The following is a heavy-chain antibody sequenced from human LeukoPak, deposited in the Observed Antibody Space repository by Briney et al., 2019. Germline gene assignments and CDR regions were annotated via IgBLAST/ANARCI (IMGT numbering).Heavy chain of an antibody. J-gene: IGHJ4*02. Sequence: GGSLRLSCAASGFTFSSSAMNWVRQAPGKGLEWVSYISSSSTIIYNADSVQGRFTISRDNAKSSLYLPMNSLSAEDTAVYYCARDLLGSRGWCPIDYWGQGTLVTVSS. CDR2: ISSSSTII. CDR1: GFTFSSSA. D-gene: IGHD6-19*01. V-gene: IGHV3-48*04. CDR3: ARDLLGSRGWCPIDY.